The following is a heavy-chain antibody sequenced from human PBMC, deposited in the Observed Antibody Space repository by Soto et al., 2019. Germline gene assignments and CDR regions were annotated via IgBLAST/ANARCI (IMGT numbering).Heavy chain of an antibody. CDR3: ARVHVMVGAGSTFDD. CDR2: IYHGDTT. Sequence: SETLSLTCTVSGSSIGSGSYWAWIWQPPGKGPEWIASIYHGDTTFYNPSLTSRITISVDTSNNQFSLKLTSVTAADKAVYYCARVHVMVGAGSTFDDWGHGTLVTVSS. CDR1: GSSIGSGSY. V-gene: IGHV4-38-2*02. D-gene: IGHD3-10*01. J-gene: IGHJ4*01.